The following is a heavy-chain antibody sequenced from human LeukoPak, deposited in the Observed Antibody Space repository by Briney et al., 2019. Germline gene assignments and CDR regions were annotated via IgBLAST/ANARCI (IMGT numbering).Heavy chain of an antibody. CDR3: ARDYRCGSSTSCYNKGIDY. CDR2: IYYSGST. CDR1: GGSIAGGGHY. Sequence: SETLSLTCSVSGGSIAGGGHYWSWIRQPPGKGLEWIGYIYYSGSTYYNPSLKSRVTISVDTSKNQFSLKLSSVTAADTAVYYCARDYRCGSSTSCYNKGIDYWGQGTLVTVSS. V-gene: IGHV4-30-4*01. J-gene: IGHJ4*02. D-gene: IGHD2-2*02.